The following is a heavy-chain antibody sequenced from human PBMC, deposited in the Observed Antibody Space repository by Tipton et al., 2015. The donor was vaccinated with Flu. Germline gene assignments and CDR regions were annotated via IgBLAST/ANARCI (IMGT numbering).Heavy chain of an antibody. J-gene: IGHJ4*02. Sequence: TLSLTCTVSGGSISSYYWSWIRQPPGKGLEWIGYIYYSGSTNYNPSLKSRVTISVDTSKNQFSLKLSSVTAADTAVYYCARSGWYCSSTSCYKGEPDYWGQGTLVTVSS. CDR3: ARSGWYCSSTSCYKGEPDY. D-gene: IGHD2-2*02. CDR2: IYYSGST. V-gene: IGHV4-59*01. CDR1: GGSISSYY.